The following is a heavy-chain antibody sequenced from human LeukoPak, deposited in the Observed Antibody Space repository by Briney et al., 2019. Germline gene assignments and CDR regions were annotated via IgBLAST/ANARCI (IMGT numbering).Heavy chain of an antibody. CDR1: GYSISRGNF. J-gene: IGHJ4*02. V-gene: IGHV4-38-2*02. D-gene: IGHD5-24*01. CDR2: IYHSGAT. Sequence: SETLSLTCSVPGYSISRGNFWGWIRQPPGKGLEWIGTIYHSGATYYNPSLKSRVTISLDTSKNQFSLKLTSVTAADTAVYYCARVNGDAHNKSDYWGQGTLVTVSS. CDR3: ARVNGDAHNKSDY.